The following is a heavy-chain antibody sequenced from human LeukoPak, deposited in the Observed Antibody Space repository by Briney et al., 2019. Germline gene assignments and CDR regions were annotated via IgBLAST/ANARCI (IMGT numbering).Heavy chain of an antibody. V-gene: IGHV1-3*03. CDR3: ARWRSGWGAFDY. Sequence: GASVKVSCKASGYTFTSYAMHWVRQAPGQRLAWMGWINAGNGNTKYSQEFQGRVTITRDTSASTAYMELSSLRSEDMAVYYCARWRSGWGAFDYWGQGTLVTVSS. CDR1: GYTFTSYA. J-gene: IGHJ4*02. D-gene: IGHD6-19*01. CDR2: INAGNGNT.